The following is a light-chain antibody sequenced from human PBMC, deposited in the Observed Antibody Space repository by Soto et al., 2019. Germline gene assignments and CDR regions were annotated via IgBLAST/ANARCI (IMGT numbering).Light chain of an antibody. CDR3: CSYAGSSTDV. CDR1: SSDVGSYNL. Sequence: QSALTQPASVSGSPGQSITISCTGTSSDVGSYNLVSWYQQHPGKAPKLMIYEGSKRPSGVSNRFLGSKSGNTDSLAISGLQAEDEADYYCCSYAGSSTDVFGTGTKVTVL. V-gene: IGLV2-23*01. J-gene: IGLJ1*01. CDR2: EGS.